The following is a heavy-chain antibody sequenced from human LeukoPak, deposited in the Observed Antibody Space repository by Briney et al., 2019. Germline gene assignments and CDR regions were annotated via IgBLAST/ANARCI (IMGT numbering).Heavy chain of an antibody. CDR2: INQHQNEK. CDR1: GFSLSNYW. V-gene: IGHV3-7*01. Sequence: GGSLRLSCEASGFSLSNYWMSWVRQAPGKGPEWVANINQHQNEKYYVDSVKGRFTVSRENAKNSVYLQMNSLRVEDTAVYYCARFGLAYWADRGVEIWGQGTLVTVSS. D-gene: IGHD2-8*02. J-gene: IGHJ4*02. CDR3: ARFGLAYWADRGVEI.